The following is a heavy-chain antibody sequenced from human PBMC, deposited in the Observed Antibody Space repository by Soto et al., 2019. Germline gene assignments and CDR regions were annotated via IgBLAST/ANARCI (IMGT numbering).Heavy chain of an antibody. CDR1: GGSFSGYY. D-gene: IGHD3-22*01. CDR3: ARGGAGYDSSGYYYGFDY. Sequence: SETLSLTCAVYGGSFSGYYWSWIRQPPGKGLEWIGEINHSGITNYNPSLKSRVTISIDTSKNQFSLKLSSVTAADTAVYYCARGGAGYDSSGYYYGFDYWGQGTLVTVSS. CDR2: INHSGIT. V-gene: IGHV4-34*01. J-gene: IGHJ4*02.